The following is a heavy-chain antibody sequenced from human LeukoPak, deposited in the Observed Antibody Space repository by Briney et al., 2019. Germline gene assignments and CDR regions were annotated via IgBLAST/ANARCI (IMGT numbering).Heavy chain of an antibody. Sequence: GGSLRLSCAASGFSFSTYGMHGVRQAPGKGLEWVASIRHDGSNKYYVDSVKGRFTISRDNSKNTLYLQMNSLRAEDMVVYYCAKDRRSYSSTWTFDYWGQGTLVTVSS. D-gene: IGHD6-13*01. J-gene: IGHJ4*02. CDR3: AKDRRSYSSTWTFDY. V-gene: IGHV3-30*02. CDR1: GFSFSTYG. CDR2: IRHDGSNK.